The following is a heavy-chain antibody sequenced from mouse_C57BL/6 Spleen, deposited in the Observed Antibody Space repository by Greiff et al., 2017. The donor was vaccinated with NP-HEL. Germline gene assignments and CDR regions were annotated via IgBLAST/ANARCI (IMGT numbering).Heavy chain of an antibody. Sequence: QVQLQQSGAELVKPGASVKISCKASGYAFSSYWMNWVKQRPGKGLEWIGQIYPGDGDTNYNGKFKGKATLTADKSSSTAYMQLSSLTSDDSAVYFCAGSYYSNYGCPFAYWGQGTLVTVSA. CDR1: GYAFSSYW. J-gene: IGHJ3*01. V-gene: IGHV1-80*01. CDR3: AGSYYSNYGCPFAY. D-gene: IGHD2-5*01. CDR2: IYPGDGDT.